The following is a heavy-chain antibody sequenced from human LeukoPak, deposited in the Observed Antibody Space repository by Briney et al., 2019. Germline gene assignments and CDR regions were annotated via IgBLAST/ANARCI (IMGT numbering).Heavy chain of an antibody. CDR3: ARVSSVTTDS. CDR1: GYTFTGYY. Sequence: ASVKVSCKASGYTFTGYYMHWVRQAPGQGLEWMGWISPNSGDTSYAQKFQGRVTMTRDTSISTAYMELSSLRSDDTAVYYCARVSSVTTDSWGQGTLVTVSS. J-gene: IGHJ4*02. D-gene: IGHD4-17*01. V-gene: IGHV1-2*02. CDR2: ISPNSGDT.